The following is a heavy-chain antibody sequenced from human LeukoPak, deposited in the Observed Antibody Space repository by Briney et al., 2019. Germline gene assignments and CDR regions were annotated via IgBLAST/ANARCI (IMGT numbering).Heavy chain of an antibody. CDR3: ASMVRGNYFDY. D-gene: IGHD3-10*01. V-gene: IGHV1-8*03. Sequence: EASVKVSCKASGYTFTNYDINWVRQATGQGLEWMGWMNPNSGNTGYGQKFQGRVTITRNTSISTAYMELSSLRSDDTAVYYCASMVRGNYFDYWGQGTLVTVSS. CDR2: MNPNSGNT. J-gene: IGHJ4*02. CDR1: GYTFTNYD.